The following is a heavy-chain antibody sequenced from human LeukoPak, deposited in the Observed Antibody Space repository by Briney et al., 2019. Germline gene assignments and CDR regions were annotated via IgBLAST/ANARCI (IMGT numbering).Heavy chain of an antibody. V-gene: IGHV3-53*01. D-gene: IGHD2-15*01. J-gene: IGHJ5*02. CDR3: ARDQEGRSCSGGTCYLGWSFDP. Sequence: GGSLRLSCAASGLIVSNNYMNWVRLAPGKGLEWVSIIYSGGSTHYADSVKGRFTVSRDNSKNTLYLQMNSLRAEDTAVYYCARDQEGRSCSGGTCYLGWSFDPWGQGTLVTVSS. CDR2: IYSGGST. CDR1: GLIVSNNY.